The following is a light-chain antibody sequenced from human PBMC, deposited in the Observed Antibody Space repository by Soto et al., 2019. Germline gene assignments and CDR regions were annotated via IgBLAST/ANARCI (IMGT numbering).Light chain of an antibody. V-gene: IGKV1-39*01. J-gene: IGKJ1*01. Sequence: DIQMTQSASALSAYVGDRVTITCRASQGINNFLNGYQQKPGEAPKVLIYAASSLQTGVPSRFSGSGSGTVFTLTINSLQPEDFATYFCQQSFTNPKTFGQGTKVDIK. CDR3: QQSFTNPKT. CDR2: AAS. CDR1: QGINNF.